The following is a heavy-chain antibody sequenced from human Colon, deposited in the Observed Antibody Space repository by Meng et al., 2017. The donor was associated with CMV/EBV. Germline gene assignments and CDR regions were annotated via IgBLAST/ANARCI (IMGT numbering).Heavy chain of an antibody. CDR1: GYMFNVYY. V-gene: IGHV1-2*02. CDR2: MNPNSGET. Sequence: ASVKVSCKASGYMFNVYYIHWIRQARGQGLEWLGWMNPNSGETNYAQKFEDRVTLTRDTPTGTAFMELTSLRSDDTAVYYYAGLLSGGWERGLGDYWGQGTLVTVSS. J-gene: IGHJ4*02. D-gene: IGHD2-15*01. CDR3: AGLLSGGWERGLGDY.